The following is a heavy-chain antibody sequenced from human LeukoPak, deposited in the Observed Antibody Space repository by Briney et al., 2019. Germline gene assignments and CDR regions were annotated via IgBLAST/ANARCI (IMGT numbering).Heavy chain of an antibody. J-gene: IGHJ4*02. CDR1: GFTFSSYW. D-gene: IGHD2-2*01. CDR2: IKQDGSQI. Sequence: GGSLRLSCATSGFTFSSYWMSWVRRAPGKGLEWVANIKQDGSQIFYVDSVKGRFTISRDTAKNSLSLQMNSLRAEDTAVYYCAREYCSDTSCYGYFDYWGQGTLVTVSS. CDR3: AREYCSDTSCYGYFDY. V-gene: IGHV3-7*01.